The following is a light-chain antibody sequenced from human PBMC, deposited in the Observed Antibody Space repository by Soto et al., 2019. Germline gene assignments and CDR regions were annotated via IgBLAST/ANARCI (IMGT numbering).Light chain of an antibody. V-gene: IGLV2-23*01. CDR3: CSSAGSSTLV. Sequence: QSVLTQPASVSGSPGQSITISCTGTSSDVGSYNLVSWYQQHPGKAPKLMIYEGSKRTSGVSNRFSVSKSGNTASLTISGLQAEDEADYYCCSSAGSSTLVFGGGTKLTVL. CDR2: EGS. CDR1: SSDVGSYNL. J-gene: IGLJ2*01.